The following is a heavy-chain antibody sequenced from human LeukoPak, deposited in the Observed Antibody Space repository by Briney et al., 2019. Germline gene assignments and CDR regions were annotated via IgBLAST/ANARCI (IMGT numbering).Heavy chain of an antibody. CDR2: ITGSGANT. CDR1: GFTFSSYG. J-gene: IGHJ4*02. CDR3: AAGLDTAMVSPFFDY. D-gene: IGHD5-18*01. Sequence: GGSLRLSCAASGFTFSSYGMHWVRQAPGKGLEWVSGITGSGANTYYADSVKGRFTISRDNSKNTLYLQMNSLRAEDTAVYYCAAGLDTAMVSPFFDYWGQGTLVTVSS. V-gene: IGHV3-23*01.